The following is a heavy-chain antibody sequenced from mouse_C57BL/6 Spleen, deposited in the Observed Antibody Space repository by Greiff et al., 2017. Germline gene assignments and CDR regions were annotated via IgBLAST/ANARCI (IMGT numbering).Heavy chain of an antibody. J-gene: IGHJ4*01. V-gene: IGHV1-64*01. CDR3: ARSRYYYGSSYGAMDY. CDR1: GYTFTSYW. CDR2: IHPNSGST. Sequence: QVQLQQPGAELVKPGASVKLSCKASGYTFTSYWMHWVKQRPGQGLEWIGMIHPNSGSTNYNEKFKSKATLTVDKSSSTAYMQLSSLTSEDSAVYYCARSRYYYGSSYGAMDYWGQGTSVTVSS. D-gene: IGHD1-1*01.